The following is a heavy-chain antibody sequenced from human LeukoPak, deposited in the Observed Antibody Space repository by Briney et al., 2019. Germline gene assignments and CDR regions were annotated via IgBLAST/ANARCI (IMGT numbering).Heavy chain of an antibody. D-gene: IGHD6-13*01. CDR3: ASDRIAAAVTDWFDP. CDR1: GSAFSTYA. J-gene: IGHJ5*02. Sequence: PGGSLRLSCAGSGSAFSTYAMHWVRQAPGKGLEWVAVISYDGSNEYYADSVKGRFTISRDNSKSTVYLQMNSLRGEDTAVYYCASDRIAAAVTDWFDPWGQGTLVTVSS. CDR2: ISYDGSNE. V-gene: IGHV3-30*04.